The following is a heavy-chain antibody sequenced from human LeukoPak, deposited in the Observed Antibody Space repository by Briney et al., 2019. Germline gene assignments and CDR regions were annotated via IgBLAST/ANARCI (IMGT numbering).Heavy chain of an antibody. CDR1: GGTFSSYA. CDR2: IIPIFGTA. J-gene: IGHJ3*01. Sequence: SVKVSCKASGGTFSSYAISWVRQAPGQGLEWMGRIIPIFGTANYAQKFQGRVTITTDESTSTAYMELSSLRSEDTAVYYCARDPSLRGNAFDVWGQGTMVTVSS. CDR3: ARDPSLRGNAFDV. D-gene: IGHD3-10*01. V-gene: IGHV1-69*05.